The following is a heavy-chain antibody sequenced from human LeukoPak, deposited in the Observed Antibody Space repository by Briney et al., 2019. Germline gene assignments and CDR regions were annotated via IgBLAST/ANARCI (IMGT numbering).Heavy chain of an antibody. V-gene: IGHV3-11*04. CDR2: ITNNGRKT. Sequence: GGSLRLSCAASGFTFSDYFMGWVRQAPGKGLEWVSYITNNGRKTYYADSMKGRFTISRDNAKNSLFLQMNSLRAEDTAPYYCVRAGMDGRGYYQGFDYWGQETLVTVSS. CDR3: VRAGMDGRGYYQGFDY. CDR1: GFTFSDYF. J-gene: IGHJ4*02. D-gene: IGHD3-22*01.